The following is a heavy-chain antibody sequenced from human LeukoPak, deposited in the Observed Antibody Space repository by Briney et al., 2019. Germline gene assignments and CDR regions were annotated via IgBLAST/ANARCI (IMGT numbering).Heavy chain of an antibody. CDR1: GFTFIDYY. V-gene: IGHV3-11*01. CDR3: ASLKRITMVRGVMRY. D-gene: IGHD3-10*01. CDR2: ISSSGSTI. J-gene: IGHJ4*02. Sequence: GSLRLSCAASGFTFIDYYMSWIRQAPGKGLEGVSYISSSGSTIYYADSVKGRFTISRDNAKNSLYLQMNSLRAEDTAVYYCASLKRITMVRGVMRYWGQGTLVTVSS.